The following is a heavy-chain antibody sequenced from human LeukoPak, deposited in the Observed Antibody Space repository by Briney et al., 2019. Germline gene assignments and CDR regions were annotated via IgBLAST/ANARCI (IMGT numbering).Heavy chain of an antibody. CDR1: GFTFSSYW. CDR3: ARASTTVPNLLDY. D-gene: IGHD4-17*01. Sequence: GGSLRLSCAASGFTFSSYWMHWVRQTPGKGLVWVSRIKGDGSDTLYADSVKGRFTISRDNSKNTLYLQTSSLGVDDTAVYYCARASTTVPNLLDYWGQGTPVTVSS. V-gene: IGHV3-74*01. CDR2: IKGDGSDT. J-gene: IGHJ4*02.